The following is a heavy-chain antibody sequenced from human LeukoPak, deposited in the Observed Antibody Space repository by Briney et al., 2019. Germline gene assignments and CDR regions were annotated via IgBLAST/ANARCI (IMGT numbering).Heavy chain of an antibody. D-gene: IGHD4-23*01. CDR3: ASDGGPFDY. V-gene: IGHV3-21*01. CDR2: ISSSSSYI. CDR1: GFTFSSYW. J-gene: IGHJ4*02. Sequence: GGSLRLSCAASGFTFSSYWMNWVRQAPGKGLEWVSSISSSSSYIYYPDSVKGRFTISRDNAKNSLYLQMNSLRAEDTAVYYCASDGGPFDYWGQGTLVTVSS.